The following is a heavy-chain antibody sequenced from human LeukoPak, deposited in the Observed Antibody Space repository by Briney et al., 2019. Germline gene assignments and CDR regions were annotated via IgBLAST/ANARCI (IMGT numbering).Heavy chain of an antibody. CDR1: GGSISNDDYH. CDR2: RSYSGNT. CDR3: ARVRIGYSSGWEPRDV. D-gene: IGHD6-19*01. V-gene: IGHV4-30-2*01. J-gene: IGHJ6*04. Sequence: SETLSLTCSVSGGSISNDDYHWRWIRQPPGRGPEWIGYRSYSGNTYLNPSLKDRVTISIDRSKNEFSLKLTSVTAADTAVYYCARVRIGYSSGWEPRDVWGKGTTVTVSS.